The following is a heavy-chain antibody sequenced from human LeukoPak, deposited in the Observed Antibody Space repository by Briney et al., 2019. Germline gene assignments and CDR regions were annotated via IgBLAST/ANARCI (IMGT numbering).Heavy chain of an antibody. CDR3: ARESGYDIDFDY. V-gene: IGHV3-21*01. D-gene: IGHD5-12*01. CDR2: ISSSSSDI. Sequence: GGSLRLSCAASGFTFSNYSLNWVRQAPGKGLEWVSSISSSSSDIYYADSVKGRFTISRDNAKNSLYLQMNSLRAEDTPVYYCARESGYDIDFDYWGQGTLVTVSS. CDR1: GFTFSNYS. J-gene: IGHJ4*02.